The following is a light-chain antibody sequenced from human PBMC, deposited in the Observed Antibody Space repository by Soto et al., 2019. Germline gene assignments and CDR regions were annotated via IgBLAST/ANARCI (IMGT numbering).Light chain of an antibody. V-gene: IGLV2-11*01. CDR3: QCYDRSLIDSL. CDR1: SSDVGRYDY. CDR2: DVN. J-gene: IGLJ2*01. Sequence: QSALTQPRSVSGSPGQSITISCTGTSSDVGRYDYVSWYQQYPGKAPKFIIYDVNKRPSGVADRFSGSKSGNTASLTISGLQPGDEADYYCQCYDRSLIDSLFGGGTKVTVL.